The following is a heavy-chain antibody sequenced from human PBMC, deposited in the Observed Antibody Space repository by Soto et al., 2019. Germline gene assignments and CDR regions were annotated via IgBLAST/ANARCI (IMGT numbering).Heavy chain of an antibody. CDR2: INPSGST. CDR1: GGSFSGYY. J-gene: IGHJ6*02. V-gene: IGHV4-34*01. D-gene: IGHD1-1*01. CDR3: ARNVGIYGMDV. Sequence: QVQLQQWGAGLLKPSETLSLTCAVYGGSFSGYYWSWIRQPPGKGLEWIGEINPSGSTNYNPSLKSRVTISGDTSNNQFSLKLSSVTAADTAVYYCARNVGIYGMDVWGQGTTVTVSS.